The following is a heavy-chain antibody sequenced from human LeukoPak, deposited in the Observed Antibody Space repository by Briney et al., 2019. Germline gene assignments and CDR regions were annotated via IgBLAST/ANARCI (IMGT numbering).Heavy chain of an antibody. Sequence: GASVKVSCKASGYTFTSYGISWVRQAPGQGLEWMGWISAYNGNTNYAQKLQGRVTMTTDTSTSTAYMELRSLRSDDTAVYYCARDAYEALCSGYSPTYHYYYFMDVWGHGTTVTVSS. D-gene: IGHD3-22*01. V-gene: IGHV1-18*01. CDR2: ISAYNGNT. CDR3: ARDAYEALCSGYSPTYHYYYFMDV. J-gene: IGHJ6*03. CDR1: GYTFTSYG.